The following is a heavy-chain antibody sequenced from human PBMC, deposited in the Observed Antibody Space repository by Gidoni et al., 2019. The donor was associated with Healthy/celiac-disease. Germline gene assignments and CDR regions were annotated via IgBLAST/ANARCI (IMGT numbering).Heavy chain of an antibody. CDR3: TRDQEYNWNDEYYYGMDV. Sequence: EVQLVASGGGLVQPGRSLRLSCTASGFTFGAYAMSWFRQAPGKGLEGVGFIRSKAYGGTTEYAASVKGRFTISRDDSKSIAYLQMNSLKTEDTAVYYCTRDQEYNWNDEYYYGMDVWGQGTTVTVSS. D-gene: IGHD1-20*01. CDR2: IRSKAYGGTT. CDR1: GFTFGAYA. V-gene: IGHV3-49*03. J-gene: IGHJ6*02.